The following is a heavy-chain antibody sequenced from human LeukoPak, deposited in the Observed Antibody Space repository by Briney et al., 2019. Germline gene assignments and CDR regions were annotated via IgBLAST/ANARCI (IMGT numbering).Heavy chain of an antibody. CDR3: AADPWNGGSYYGY. CDR2: IVVDSSNT. CDR1: GFTFTTSA. V-gene: IGHV1-58*01. J-gene: IGHJ4*02. D-gene: IGHD1-26*01. Sequence: TSVKVSCKASGFTFTTSAVQWVRQARGQRLEWIGWIVVDSSNTNYAQKFQERVTITRDMSTSTAYMELSSLRSEDTAVYYCAADPWNGGSYYGYWGQGTLVTVSS.